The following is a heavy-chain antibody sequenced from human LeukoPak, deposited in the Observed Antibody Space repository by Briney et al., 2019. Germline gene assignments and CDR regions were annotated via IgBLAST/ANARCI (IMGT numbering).Heavy chain of an antibody. CDR3: ARDSSNWSFDY. Sequence: WASVKVSCKASGYTFINYYMHWVRQAPGQGLEWMGIINPSGGSTSYAQKFQGRVTMTRDTSTSTIYLELSSLKSEDTAVYYCARDSSNWSFDYWGQGTPVTVSS. CDR2: INPSGGST. V-gene: IGHV1-46*01. CDR1: GYTFINYY. D-gene: IGHD6-13*01. J-gene: IGHJ4*02.